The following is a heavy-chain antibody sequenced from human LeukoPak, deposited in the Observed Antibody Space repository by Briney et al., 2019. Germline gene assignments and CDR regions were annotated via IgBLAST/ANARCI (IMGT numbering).Heavy chain of an antibody. CDR1: GGSISSSSYY. CDR3: ARHVRDGYNVHYFDY. D-gene: IGHD5-24*01. CDR2: IYYSGST. V-gene: IGHV4-39*01. J-gene: IGHJ4*02. Sequence: PSETLSLTCTVSGGSISSSSYYWGWIRQPPGKGLEWIGSIYYSGSTYYNPSLKSRVTISVDTCKNQCSLRLSSLTAADTAVYFCARHVRDGYNVHYFDYWGQGALVTVSS.